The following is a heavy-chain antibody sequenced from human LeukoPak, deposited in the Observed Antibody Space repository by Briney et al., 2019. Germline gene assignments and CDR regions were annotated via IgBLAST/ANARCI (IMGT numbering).Heavy chain of an antibody. D-gene: IGHD2-15*01. CDR2: ISSSSSYI. J-gene: IGHJ4*02. Sequence: GGSLRLSCAASGFTFSSYSMNWVRQAPGKGLEWVSSISSSSSYIYYADSVKGRFTISRDNAKNSLYLQMNSLRAEDTAVYYCARRGGPPLEYYFDYWGQGTLVTVSS. CDR1: GFTFSSYS. V-gene: IGHV3-21*01. CDR3: ARRGGPPLEYYFDY.